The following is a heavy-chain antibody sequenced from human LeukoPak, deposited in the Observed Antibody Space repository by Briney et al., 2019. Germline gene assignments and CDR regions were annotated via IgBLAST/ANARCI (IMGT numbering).Heavy chain of an antibody. Sequence: SVKVSCKASRGTFSNYAISWVRQAPGQGLEWMGGIIPIFGTANYAQKFQGRVTITADEATSTAYMELSSLRSEDTAVYYCARDRPGRYCSSTSCYTASPFDPWGQGTLVIVSS. CDR2: IIPIFGTA. CDR1: RGTFSNYA. V-gene: IGHV1-69*13. D-gene: IGHD2-2*02. CDR3: ARDRPGRYCSSTSCYTASPFDP. J-gene: IGHJ5*02.